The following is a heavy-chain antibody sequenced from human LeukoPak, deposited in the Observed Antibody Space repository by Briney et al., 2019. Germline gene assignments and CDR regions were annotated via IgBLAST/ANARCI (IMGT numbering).Heavy chain of an antibody. CDR2: IISSSYP. J-gene: IGHJ4*02. V-gene: IGHV3-11*05. Sequence: GGSLRLSCAASGFTFSDYYMSWIRQAPGKGLEWVSYIISSSYPNYADSVKGRFTISRDNAKNSLYLQMNSLRAEDTAVYYCARVPKTQYYFDYWGQGTLVSVSS. CDR1: GFTFSDYY. CDR3: ARVPKTQYYFDY.